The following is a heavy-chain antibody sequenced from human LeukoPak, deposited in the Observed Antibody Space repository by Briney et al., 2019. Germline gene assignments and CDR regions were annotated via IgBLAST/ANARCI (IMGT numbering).Heavy chain of an antibody. Sequence: GASVKVSCKASRYNFNDSDINWVRQATEQGLEWMGWMNPDSGGTGYAQKFQGRLTITRHMSSTTAYMELSRLRSDDTAVYYCTRGWDYWGQGTRVTVSS. V-gene: IGHV1-8*03. J-gene: IGHJ4*02. CDR2: MNPDSGGT. CDR3: TRGWDY. CDR1: RYNFNDSD.